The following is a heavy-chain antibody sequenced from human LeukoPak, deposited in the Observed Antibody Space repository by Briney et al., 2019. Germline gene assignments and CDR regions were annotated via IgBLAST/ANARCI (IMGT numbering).Heavy chain of an antibody. J-gene: IGHJ4*02. CDR3: AKRGVVIRVILVGFHKEAYYFDS. D-gene: IGHD3-22*01. Sequence: PGGSLRLSCAVSGITLSNYGMSWVRQAPGKGLEWVAGISGSGGSTSYADSVKGRFTISRDNPRSTLYLQMNSLRAEDTAVYFCAKRGVVIRVILVGFHKEAYYFDSWGQGALVTVSS. V-gene: IGHV3-23*01. CDR2: ISGSGGST. CDR1: GITLSNYG.